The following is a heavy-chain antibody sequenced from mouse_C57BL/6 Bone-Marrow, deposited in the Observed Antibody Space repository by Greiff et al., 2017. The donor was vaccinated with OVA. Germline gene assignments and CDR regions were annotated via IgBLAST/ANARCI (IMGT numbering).Heavy chain of an antibody. D-gene: IGHD1-1*01. J-gene: IGHJ2*01. CDR3: AREIPFITTVVATRY. V-gene: IGHV1-81*01. CDR1: GYTFTSYG. Sequence: QVQLKESGAELARPGASVKLSCKASGYTFTSYGISWVKQRTGQGLEWIGEIYPRSGNTYYNEKFKGKATLTADKSSSTAYMELRSLTSEDSAVYFCAREIPFITTVVATRYWGQGTTLTVSS. CDR2: IYPRSGNT.